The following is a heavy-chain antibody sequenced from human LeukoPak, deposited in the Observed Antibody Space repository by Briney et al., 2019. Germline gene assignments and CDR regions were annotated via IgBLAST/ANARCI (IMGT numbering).Heavy chain of an antibody. CDR1: GDTFRTYA. D-gene: IGHD3-9*01. J-gene: IGHJ4*02. CDR3: ARTPKDVRFDWLLYSDF. V-gene: IGHV1-69*13. Sequence: SVKVSCKASGDTFRTYAITWVRQAPGQGLEWMGGIMPLLGTSKYAQKFQARVTMTADESSSTVYMELSSLKSEDTAVYYCARTPKDVRFDWLLYSDFWGQGTLVTVSS. CDR2: IMPLLGTS.